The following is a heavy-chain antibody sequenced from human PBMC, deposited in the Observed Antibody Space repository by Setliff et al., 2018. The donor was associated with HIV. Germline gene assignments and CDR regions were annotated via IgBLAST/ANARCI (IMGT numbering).Heavy chain of an antibody. D-gene: IGHD2-2*01. CDR1: GYTFTTYA. CDR2: INEASGNT. Sequence: ASVKVSCKASGYTFTTYAIFWVRQAPGQRLEWMGWINEASGNTKCSQKFQGRVTITRDTSASTAYMELRSLRSDDTAVYYCARGYCSSTSCYGIYYFDNWGQGTPVTVSS. CDR3: ARGYCSSTSCYGIYYFDN. V-gene: IGHV1-3*01. J-gene: IGHJ4*02.